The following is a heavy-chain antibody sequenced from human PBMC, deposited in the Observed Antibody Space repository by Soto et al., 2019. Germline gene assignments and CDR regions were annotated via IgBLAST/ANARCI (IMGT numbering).Heavy chain of an antibody. V-gene: IGHV1-18*01. J-gene: IGHJ6*02. CDR2: ISGYNGNT. CDR1: GYTFRNYG. D-gene: IGHD6-19*01. CDR3: AWFIMVGGWFDPNYYHGMDG. Sequence: QVQLVQSGAEVKKPGASVTVSCKTSGYTFRNYGINWVRQAPGQGLEWMGWISGYNGNTNYAQTVQGRVTMTTDTSTGTGYMELRSLKSDDTALYYCAWFIMVGGWFDPNYYHGMDGWGQGTTVTVSS.